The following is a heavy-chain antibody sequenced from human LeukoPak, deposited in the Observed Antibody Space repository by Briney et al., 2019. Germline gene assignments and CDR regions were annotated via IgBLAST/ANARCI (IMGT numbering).Heavy chain of an antibody. Sequence: SETLSLTCTVSGGSISSYYWSWIRQPAGKGLEWIGRIYTSGSTNYNPSLKSRVTISVGTSKNQFSLKLSSVTAADTAVYYCARLHAITGTPTPDYYYYYGMDVWGQGTTVTVSS. CDR1: GGSISSYY. D-gene: IGHD1-7*01. CDR2: IYTSGST. CDR3: ARLHAITGTPTPDYYYYYGMDV. V-gene: IGHV4-4*07. J-gene: IGHJ6*02.